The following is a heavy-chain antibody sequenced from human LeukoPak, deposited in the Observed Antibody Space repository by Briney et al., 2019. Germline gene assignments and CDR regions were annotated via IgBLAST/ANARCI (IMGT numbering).Heavy chain of an antibody. V-gene: IGHV4-59*11. D-gene: IGHD5-12*01. J-gene: IGHJ5*02. Sequence: SETLSLTCNVSGGFMSGHYWTWIRQTPGRGLEWIGCIFSSGSTTYNPSLKSRVTISVDTSKKQFSLNLRSLTAADTAVYYCARAVSGSDYWFDPWGQGTQVTVSS. CDR3: ARAVSGSDYWFDP. CDR2: IFSSGST. CDR1: GGFMSGHY.